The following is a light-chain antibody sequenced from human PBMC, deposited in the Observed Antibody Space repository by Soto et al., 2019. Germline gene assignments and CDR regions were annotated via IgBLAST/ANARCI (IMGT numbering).Light chain of an antibody. J-gene: IGLJ2*01. CDR3: SSYTSSSTLLV. CDR2: EVS. V-gene: IGLV2-14*01. CDR1: SSDVGGYNY. Sequence: QSALTQPASVSGSPGQSIPISCTGTSSDVGGYNYVSWYQRHPGKAPKLMIYEVSNRPSGVSNRFSGSKSGNTASLTISGLQDEDEADYYCSSYTSSSTLLVFGGGTKLTVL.